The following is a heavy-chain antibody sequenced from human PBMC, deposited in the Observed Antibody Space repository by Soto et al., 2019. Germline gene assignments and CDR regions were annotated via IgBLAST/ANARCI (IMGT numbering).Heavy chain of an antibody. V-gene: IGHV1-69*01. Sequence: QVPLVQSGAEVKKPGSSVKVSCKASGGTFSSYAISWVRQAPGQGLEWMGGIIPIFGTANYAQKFQGRVTITADESTSRAYMELRSLRSEETAGYSWAGGGGDGYYYGIDVWGQGTTVTVSS. CDR3: AGGGGDGYYYGIDV. D-gene: IGHD3-16*01. J-gene: IGHJ6*02. CDR2: IIPIFGTA. CDR1: GGTFSSYA.